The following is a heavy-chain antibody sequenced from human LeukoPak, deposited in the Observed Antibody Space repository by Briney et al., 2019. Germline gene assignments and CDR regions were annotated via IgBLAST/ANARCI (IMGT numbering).Heavy chain of an antibody. CDR2: ISSSGSYI. D-gene: IGHD6-19*01. CDR1: RFTFSSYS. CDR3: AKDMGSGPYYYYMDV. Sequence: GGSLRLSCAASRFTFSSYSMNWVRQAPGKGLEWVSSISSSGSYIYYADSVKGRFTISRDNAKNSLYLQMNSLRAEDTALYYCAKDMGSGPYYYYMDVWGKGTTVTISS. V-gene: IGHV3-21*04. J-gene: IGHJ6*03.